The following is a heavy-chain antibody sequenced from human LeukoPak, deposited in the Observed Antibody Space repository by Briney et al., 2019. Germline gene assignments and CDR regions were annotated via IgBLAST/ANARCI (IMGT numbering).Heavy chain of an antibody. V-gene: IGHV4-59*01. J-gene: IGHJ3*02. CDR3: VRWQYCGGNCFFSAFDI. CDR2: IHHSGNT. D-gene: IGHD2-21*01. Sequence: SETLSLTCTVSGGSISSSYWSWIRQSPGKGLEWIGSIHHSGNTNSSPPLKSRVTISVDTPNNQFSLKLNSVTAADTAVYYCVRWQYCGGNCFFSAFDIWGQGTMVTVSS. CDR1: GGSISSSY.